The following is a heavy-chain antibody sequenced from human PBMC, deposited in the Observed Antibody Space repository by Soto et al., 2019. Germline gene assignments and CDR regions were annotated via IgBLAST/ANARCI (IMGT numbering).Heavy chain of an antibody. J-gene: IGHJ4*02. CDR2: MSYDGSNK. D-gene: IGHD3-3*01. V-gene: IGHV3-30-3*01. Sequence: QVQLVESGGGVVQPGRSLRLSCAASGFTFSSFAMHWVRQVPGKGLEWVAVMSYDGSNKYYADSVNGRFTISRDNSKNTVYLQMNSLRAEDTAVYYCARPRGFGVIINFFDYWGQGTLVTVSS. CDR1: GFTFSSFA. CDR3: ARPRGFGVIINFFDY.